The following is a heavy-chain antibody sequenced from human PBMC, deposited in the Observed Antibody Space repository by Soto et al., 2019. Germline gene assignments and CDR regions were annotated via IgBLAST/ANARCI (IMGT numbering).Heavy chain of an antibody. CDR2: ISSASSET. Sequence: GGSLRLSCAASGFTFSRYYMNWVRQAPGKGLEWVASISSASSETWYADSVKGRFIISRDNAQNSLFLQMNTLRPEDSAIYYCARVAYWGPGTQVTVSS. J-gene: IGHJ4*02. CDR1: GFTFSRYY. CDR3: ARVAY. V-gene: IGHV3-21*01.